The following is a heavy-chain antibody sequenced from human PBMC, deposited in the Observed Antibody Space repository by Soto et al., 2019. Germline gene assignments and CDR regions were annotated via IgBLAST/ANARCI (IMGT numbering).Heavy chain of an antibody. J-gene: IGHJ4*02. CDR2: ISGSGGGT. Sequence: GGSLRLSCAASGFTFSSYAMSWVRQAPGKGLEWVSAISGSGGGTYYADSVKGRFTISRDNSKNTLYLQMNSLRAEDTAVYYCAKAGLYCSGGSCYYFDYWGQGTLVTVSS. CDR3: AKAGLYCSGGSCYYFDY. D-gene: IGHD2-15*01. V-gene: IGHV3-23*01. CDR1: GFTFSSYA.